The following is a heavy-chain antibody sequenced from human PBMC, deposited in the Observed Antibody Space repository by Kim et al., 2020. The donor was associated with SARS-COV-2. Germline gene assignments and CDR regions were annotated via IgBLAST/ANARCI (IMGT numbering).Heavy chain of an antibody. CDR3: AKPIVVVVAATNPYYYGMDV. J-gene: IGHJ6*02. D-gene: IGHD2-15*01. V-gene: IGHV3-30*18. CDR2: ISYDGSNK. Sequence: GGSLRLSCAASGFTFSSYGMHWVRQAPGKGLEWVAVISYDGSNKYYADSVKGRFTISRDNSKNTLYLQMNSLRAEDTAVYYCAKPIVVVVAATNPYYYGMDVWGQGTTVTVSS. CDR1: GFTFSSYG.